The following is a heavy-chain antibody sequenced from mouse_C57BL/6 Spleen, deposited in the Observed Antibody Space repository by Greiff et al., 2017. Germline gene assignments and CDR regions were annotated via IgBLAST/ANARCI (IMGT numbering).Heavy chain of an antibody. J-gene: IGHJ3*01. Sequence: VQLQQSGAELARPGASVKLSCKASGYTFTSYGIRWVKQRTGQGLEWIGEIYPKCGNTYYNEKFKGKATLTADKSSSTAYMELRSLTSEDAAVYFCAGYGSSYGGFAYWGQGTLVTVSA. CDR1: GYTFTSYG. V-gene: IGHV1-81*01. CDR3: AGYGSSYGGFAY. D-gene: IGHD1-1*01. CDR2: IYPKCGNT.